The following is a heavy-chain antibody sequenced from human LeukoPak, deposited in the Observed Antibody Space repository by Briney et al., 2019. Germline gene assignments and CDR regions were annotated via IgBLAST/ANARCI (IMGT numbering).Heavy chain of an antibody. Sequence: GGSLRLSCAASGFPFRDYYMTWIRQAPGKGLEWISYISRSGDSLYYADSVEGRFTISRDNSQNTLYLQMNSLRAEDTAVYYCARAAYDSNGFTVNHDYWGQGTLVTVSS. V-gene: IGHV3-11*01. CDR1: GFPFRDYY. CDR3: ARAAYDSNGFTVNHDY. CDR2: ISRSGDSL. J-gene: IGHJ4*02. D-gene: IGHD3-22*01.